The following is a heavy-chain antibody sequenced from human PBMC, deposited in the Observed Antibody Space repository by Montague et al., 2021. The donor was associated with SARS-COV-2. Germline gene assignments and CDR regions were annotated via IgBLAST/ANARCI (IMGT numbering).Heavy chain of an antibody. V-gene: IGHV3-53*01. Sequence: SLRLSCAASGFTVRTNYMAWVRQAPGKGLEWVSVIYAGGTTYYADSVKGRFTISKDNSKNTLYLQMNSLRAEDTAVYYCARSGWEQHVRARYYYYYGMDVWGQGTTVTVSS. CDR2: IYAGGTT. CDR1: GFTVRTNY. CDR3: ARSGWEQHVRARYYYYYGMDV. J-gene: IGHJ6*02. D-gene: IGHD6-6*01.